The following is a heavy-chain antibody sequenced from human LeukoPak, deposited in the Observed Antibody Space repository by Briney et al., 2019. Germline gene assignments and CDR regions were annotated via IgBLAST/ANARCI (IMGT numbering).Heavy chain of an antibody. CDR2: IIPILGTA. J-gene: IGHJ4*02. V-gene: IGHV1-69*13. Sequence: ASVKVSCKASGGTFSSYAISWVRQAPGQGLEWMGGIIPILGTANYAQKFQGRVTITADESTSTAYMELSSLRSEDTAVYYCAREGYCSSTSCYDWGQGTLVTVSS. D-gene: IGHD2-2*01. CDR1: GGTFSSYA. CDR3: AREGYCSSTSCYD.